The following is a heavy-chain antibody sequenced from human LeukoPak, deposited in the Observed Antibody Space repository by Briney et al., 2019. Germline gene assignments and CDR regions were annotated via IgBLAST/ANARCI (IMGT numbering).Heavy chain of an antibody. CDR2: IYHSGST. CDR1: AYSIRGDDY. D-gene: IGHD4-11*01. Sequence: KTSETLSLTCAVSAYSIRGDDYWGWVRQSPGKRLEWSGSIYHSGSTHYNPSLKSRVTISVDTSKNQFSLMLNSVTAADTAVYYCARSRSMTTTTGFDHWGQGTLVTVSS. V-gene: IGHV4-38-2*01. J-gene: IGHJ4*02. CDR3: ARSRSMTTTTGFDH.